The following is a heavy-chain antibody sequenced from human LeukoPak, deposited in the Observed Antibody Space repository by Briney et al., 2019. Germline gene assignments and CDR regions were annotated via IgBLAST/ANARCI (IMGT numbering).Heavy chain of an antibody. V-gene: IGHV1-8*01. CDR2: MNPNSGNT. CDR1: GYTFTSYD. CDR3: ARQPISGYYYGMDV. Sequence: GASVKLSCTASGYTFTSYDINWVRQATGQGLEWMGWMNPNSGNTGYTQKFQGRVTMTRNTSIRTAYMELSSLRSEDTAVYYCARQPISGYYYGMDVWGQGTTVTVSS. D-gene: IGHD3-3*01. J-gene: IGHJ6*02.